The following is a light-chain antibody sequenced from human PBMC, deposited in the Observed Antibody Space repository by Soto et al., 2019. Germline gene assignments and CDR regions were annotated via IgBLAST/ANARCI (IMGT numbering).Light chain of an antibody. CDR2: EVS. CDR1: SSDVGSYNY. CDR3: SSYTSTDTPFV. V-gene: IGLV2-14*01. J-gene: IGLJ1*01. Sequence: QSALTQPASVSGSPGQSITISCTGTSSDVGSYNYVSWYHQHPGKAPALIISEVSNRPSGVSSRFSGSKSGNTASLIISGLQAEDEADYYCSSYTSTDTPFVFGTGTKVTVL.